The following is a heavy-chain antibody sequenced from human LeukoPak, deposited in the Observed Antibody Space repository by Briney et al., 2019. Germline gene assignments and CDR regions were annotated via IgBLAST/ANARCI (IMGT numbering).Heavy chain of an antibody. V-gene: IGHV1-18*01. J-gene: IGHJ4*02. CDR3: ARSGRGTYYYFDI. CDR1: SYTFTRYG. Sequence: ASVKVSCKASSYTFTRYGISWVRQAPGQGLEWMGWISGYNGNTNYAQKFQGRVSMTADASTSTAYMELRTLRSDDTAVYYCARSGRGTYYYFDIWGQGTLVTVSS. CDR2: ISGYNGNT. D-gene: IGHD1-26*01.